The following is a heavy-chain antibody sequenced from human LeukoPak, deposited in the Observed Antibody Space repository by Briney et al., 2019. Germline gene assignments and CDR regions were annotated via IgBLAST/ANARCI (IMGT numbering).Heavy chain of an antibody. J-gene: IGHJ4*02. V-gene: IGHV3-7*01. Sequence: GGSLRLSCAVSGFRFSKYWMRWVRQAPGKGLEWVASIDKDGREERYVDSVEGRFTISRDNAKNSVYPQMTSLGSEDTGIYYCATYTQYFGAPGTDYWGQGTLVTVSA. D-gene: IGHD3-10*01. CDR3: ATYTQYFGAPGTDY. CDR1: GFRFSKYW. CDR2: IDKDGREE.